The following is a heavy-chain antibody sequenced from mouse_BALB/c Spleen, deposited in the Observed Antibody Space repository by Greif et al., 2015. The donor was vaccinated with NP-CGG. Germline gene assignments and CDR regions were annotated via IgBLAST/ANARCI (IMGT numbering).Heavy chain of an antibody. CDR2: IRNKANGYTT. Sequence: EVQRVESGGGLVQPGGSLRLSCATSGFTFTDYYMSWVRQPPGKALEWLGFIRNKANGYTTEYSASVKGRFTISRDNSQSILYLQMNTLRAEDSATYYCARGAYYRYDDWYFDVWGAGTTVTVSS. D-gene: IGHD2-14*01. CDR3: ARGAYYRYDDWYFDV. CDR1: GFTFTDYY. V-gene: IGHV7-3*02. J-gene: IGHJ1*01.